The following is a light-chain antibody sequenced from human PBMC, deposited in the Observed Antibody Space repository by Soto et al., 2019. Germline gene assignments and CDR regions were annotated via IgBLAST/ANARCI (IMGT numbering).Light chain of an antibody. Sequence: DIQMTQSPSTLSASVGDRVTITCRASQSIGDSLAWYQQKPGKAPKLLIYDASSLESGVPSRFSGSGSGTEFTLTIRSLKPDDFATYYCQQYNRTWTFGQGTKVDIK. V-gene: IGKV1-5*01. CDR1: QSIGDS. CDR3: QQYNRTWT. J-gene: IGKJ1*01. CDR2: DAS.